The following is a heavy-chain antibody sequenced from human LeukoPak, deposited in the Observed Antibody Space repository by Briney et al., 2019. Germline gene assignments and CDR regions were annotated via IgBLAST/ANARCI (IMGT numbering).Heavy chain of an antibody. CDR1: GFTFSNYG. J-gene: IGHJ4*02. D-gene: IGHD3-10*01. CDR3: ARDPDPDFGATFDY. Sequence: GGSLRLSCAASGFTFSNYGMHWVRQAPGKGLEGVAVISSDGSNKYYADSVKGRFTISRDNSKNTLYLQMNSLRAEDTAVYYCARDPDPDFGATFDYWGQGTLVTVSS. V-gene: IGHV3-30*03. CDR2: ISSDGSNK.